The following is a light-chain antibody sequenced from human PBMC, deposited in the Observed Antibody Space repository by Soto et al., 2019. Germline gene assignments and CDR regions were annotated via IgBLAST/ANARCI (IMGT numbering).Light chain of an antibody. V-gene: IGKV4-1*01. CDR1: QSVFYSSNNKNY. Sequence: DIVMTQYPDSLAVSLGERATINCRSSQSVFYSSNNKNYLAWYQQKPGQPPKLLIYWASTRESGVPDRFSGSGSGTDFTLTISSLQAEDVAVYYCQQYYSTPLNCGGGTKGDIK. CDR3: QQYYSTPLN. J-gene: IGKJ4*01. CDR2: WAS.